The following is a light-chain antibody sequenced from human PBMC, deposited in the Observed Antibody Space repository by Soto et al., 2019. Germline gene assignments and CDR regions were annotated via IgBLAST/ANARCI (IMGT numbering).Light chain of an antibody. CDR3: QQRSSWPPT. Sequence: EIVLPQSHATVSLFPGECSTLSCRASQSVSSYLAWYQQRPGQAPRLLIYDASNRATGVPARFSGSGSGTDFTLTISSLEPEDFAVYYCQQRSSWPPTFGQGTRLEIK. V-gene: IGKV3-11*01. CDR1: QSVSSY. CDR2: DAS. J-gene: IGKJ5*01.